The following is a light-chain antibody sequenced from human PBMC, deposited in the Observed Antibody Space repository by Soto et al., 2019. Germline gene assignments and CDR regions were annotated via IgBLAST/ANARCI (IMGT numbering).Light chain of an antibody. Sequence: QSVRTQPPSVSGSPGQSVAISCPGTSSDVGSSNGVSWYQQPPGTDPKLMIYDVSNRPSGVPDRFSGSKSGNTASLTISGLQAEDEADYYCSSYTTSSTYVFGTGTKVTVL. CDR1: SSDVGSSNG. J-gene: IGLJ1*01. V-gene: IGLV2-18*02. CDR2: DVS. CDR3: SSYTTSSTYV.